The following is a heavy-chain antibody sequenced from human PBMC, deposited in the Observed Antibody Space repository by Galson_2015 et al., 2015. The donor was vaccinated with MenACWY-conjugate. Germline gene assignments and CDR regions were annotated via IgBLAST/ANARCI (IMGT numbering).Heavy chain of an antibody. D-gene: IGHD1-14*01. CDR1: GFTFSDYY. J-gene: IGHJ4*02. Sequence: SLRLSGAASGFTFSDYYMSWVRQAPGKGLECVSYISTRSSTNYADSVQGRFTISRDNAKNSVYLQMDSLRAEDTAVYYCARFPRTPGKYPDYWGQGTPVTVSS. CDR3: ARFPRTPGKYPDY. V-gene: IGHV3-11*06. CDR2: ISTRSST.